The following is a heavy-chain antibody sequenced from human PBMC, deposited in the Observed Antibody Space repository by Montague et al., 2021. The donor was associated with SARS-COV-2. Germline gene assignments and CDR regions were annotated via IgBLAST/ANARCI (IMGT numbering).Heavy chain of an antibody. D-gene: IGHD6-19*01. CDR2: ISGCGDMT. CDR1: GFTFSSYG. J-gene: IGHJ4*02. CDR3: AKKTIAVPGSPHFDS. V-gene: IGHV3-23*01. Sequence: SLRLSCAASGFTFSSYGMFWVRQTPGKGLEWVSAISGCGDMTYYADSVKGRFTISRDNSKNTLYLQMNTLRAEDTAVYFCAKKTIAVPGSPHFDSWGQGTLVTVSS.